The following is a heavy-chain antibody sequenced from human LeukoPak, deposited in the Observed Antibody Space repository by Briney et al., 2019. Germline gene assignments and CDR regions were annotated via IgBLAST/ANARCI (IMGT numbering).Heavy chain of an antibody. CDR3: ARKGYDSSGYYKSNYFDY. CDR1: GFTFTSSA. V-gene: IGHV1-58*01. D-gene: IGHD3-22*01. CDR2: IVVGSGNT. Sequence: ASVKVSCKASGFTFTSSAVQWVRQARGQRLEWIGWIVVGSGNTNYAQKFQGRVTITRDTSASTAYMELSSLRSEDTAVYYCARKGYDSSGYYKSNYFDYWGQGTLVTVSS. J-gene: IGHJ4*02.